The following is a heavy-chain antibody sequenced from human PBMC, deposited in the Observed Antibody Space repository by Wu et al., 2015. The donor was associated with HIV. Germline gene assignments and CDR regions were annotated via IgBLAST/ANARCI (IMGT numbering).Heavy chain of an antibody. D-gene: IGHD3-10*01. V-gene: IGHV1-8*01. CDR1: GYTFTTYD. J-gene: IGHJ5*01. CDR3: ARGLGYYGSQRAPTLRRTKDXDSVRPPTEGVDS. Sequence: QVQLVQSGAEVKKPGASVKLSCKASGYTFTTYDINWVRQATGQGLEWMGWMNPNSGNTGYSQKFQGRVTMTRNTSISTAYMELSSLRSEDTAVYYCARGLGYYGSQRAPTLRRTKDXDSVRPPTEGVDS. CDR2: MNPNSGNT.